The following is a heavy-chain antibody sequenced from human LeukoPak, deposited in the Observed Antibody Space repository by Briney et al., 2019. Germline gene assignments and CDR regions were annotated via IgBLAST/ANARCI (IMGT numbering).Heavy chain of an antibody. CDR3: AREEVVAATGYYYYYGMDV. CDR2: IIPIFGTA. Sequence: SVKVSCKASGGTFSSYAISWVRQAPGQGLEWMGVIIPIFGTANYAQKFQGRVTITADESTSTAYMELSSLRSEDTAVYYCAREEVVAATGYYYYYGMDVWGKGTTVTVSS. CDR1: GGTFSSYA. V-gene: IGHV1-69*13. D-gene: IGHD2-15*01. J-gene: IGHJ6*04.